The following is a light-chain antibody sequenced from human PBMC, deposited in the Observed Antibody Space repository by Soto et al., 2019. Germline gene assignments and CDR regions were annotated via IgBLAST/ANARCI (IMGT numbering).Light chain of an antibody. J-gene: IGLJ1*01. CDR1: TSNIGNNY. V-gene: IGLV1-51*01. CDR3: QSYDNSLSVYV. Sequence: QSVLTQPPSVSAAPGQDVTISCSGSTSNIGNNYVSWYQQIPGTAPXXXTXXXXXXXSGIPDPFSGYKSGTSPSLAITGLQAEDEADYYCQSYDNSLSVYVFGTGTKVTVL. CDR2: XXX.